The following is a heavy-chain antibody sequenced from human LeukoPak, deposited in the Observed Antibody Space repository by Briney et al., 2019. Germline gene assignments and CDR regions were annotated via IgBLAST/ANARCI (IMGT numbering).Heavy chain of an antibody. J-gene: IGHJ5*02. CDR2: IYYSGST. Sequence: SETLSLTCTVSGGSISSYYWSWIRQPPGKGLEWIGYIYYSGSTNYNPSLKSRVTISVDTSKDQFSLKLSSVTAANTAVYYCARKGKAARPGWFDPWGQGTLVTVSS. V-gene: IGHV4-59*12. CDR3: ARKGKAARPGWFDP. CDR1: GGSISSYY. D-gene: IGHD6-6*01.